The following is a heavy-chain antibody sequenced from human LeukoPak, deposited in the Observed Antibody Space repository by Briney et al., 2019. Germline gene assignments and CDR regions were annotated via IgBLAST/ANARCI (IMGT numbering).Heavy chain of an antibody. D-gene: IGHD7-27*01. Sequence: SQTLSLTCGVSAGSLRGFFWSWIRHPPGKGLGRIGEIGNSGSTSYNPSLKSRASILLDTARNQFSLRLNCVIAADTATYYCTRTSPGVPLESWGPGTQVTVSS. V-gene: IGHV4-34*01. CDR1: AGSLRGFF. CDR3: TRTSPGVPLES. J-gene: IGHJ4*02. CDR2: IGNSGST.